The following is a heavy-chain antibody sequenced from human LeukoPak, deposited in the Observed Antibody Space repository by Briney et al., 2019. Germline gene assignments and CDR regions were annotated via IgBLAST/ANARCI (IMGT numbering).Heavy chain of an antibody. J-gene: IGHJ4*02. V-gene: IGHV3-21*01. Sequence: GGSLRLSCAASGFTFSSYSMNWVRQAPGKGLEWVSSISSSSSYIYYADSVKGRFTISRDNAKNSLYLQMNSLRAEDTAVYYCARDSVGSSWQTFDHWGQGAPVTVSS. D-gene: IGHD6-13*01. CDR2: ISSSSSYI. CDR1: GFTFSSYS. CDR3: ARDSVGSSWQTFDH.